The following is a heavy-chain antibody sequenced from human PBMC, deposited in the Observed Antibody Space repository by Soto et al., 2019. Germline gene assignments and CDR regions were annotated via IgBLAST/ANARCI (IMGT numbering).Heavy chain of an antibody. Sequence: ASVKVSCKASGYTFTSYYMHWVRQAPGQGLEWMGIINPSGGSTSYAQKFQGRVTMTRDTSTSTVYMELSSLRSEDTAVYFCASVWDPSGYGIAVAGGFDYWGEGTLVNVSS. CDR3: ASVWDPSGYGIAVAGGFDY. CDR2: INPSGGST. V-gene: IGHV1-46*01. D-gene: IGHD6-19*01. CDR1: GYTFTSYY. J-gene: IGHJ4*02.